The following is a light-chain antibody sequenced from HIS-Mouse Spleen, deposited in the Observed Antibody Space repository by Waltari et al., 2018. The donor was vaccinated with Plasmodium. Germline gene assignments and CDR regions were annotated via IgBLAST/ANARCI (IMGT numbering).Light chain of an antibody. CDR2: GAS. CDR3: QQYNNWPPYT. V-gene: IGKV3-15*01. CDR1: QSVSSN. Sequence: EIVMTQSPATLSVSPGERATLSCRASQSVSSNLAWYQQKPGQAPRLLIYGASTRATGIPARFRGSGSGTEFTLTISSMQSEDVAVYYCQQYNNWPPYTFGQGTKLEIK. J-gene: IGKJ2*01.